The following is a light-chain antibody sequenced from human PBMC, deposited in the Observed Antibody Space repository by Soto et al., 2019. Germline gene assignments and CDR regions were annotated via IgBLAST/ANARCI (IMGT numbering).Light chain of an antibody. J-gene: IGKJ3*01. CDR3: QQLNSYLPGLFT. CDR1: QGISSY. Sequence: DIQLTQSPSFLSASVGDRVTITCRASQGISSYLAWYQQKPGKAPKLLIYAASTLQSGVPSRFSGSGSGTEFTLTISSLQPEDFATYYCQQLNSYLPGLFTFGPGTKVDIK. V-gene: IGKV1-9*01. CDR2: AAS.